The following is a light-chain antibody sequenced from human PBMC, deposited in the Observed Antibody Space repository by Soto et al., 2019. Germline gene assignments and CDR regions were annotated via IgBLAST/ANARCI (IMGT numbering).Light chain of an antibody. J-gene: IGKJ1*01. V-gene: IGKV1-5*03. CDR3: QQYNSYPWT. CDR2: KAS. CDR1: QSISSW. Sequence: DIQMTQSPSTLSASVGDRVTITCRASQSISSWLAWYQQKPGKAPKLLIYKASSLESGVPSRFRGSGSGTEFTLTISSLQPDDVATYDCQQYNSYPWTFGQGTKVEIK.